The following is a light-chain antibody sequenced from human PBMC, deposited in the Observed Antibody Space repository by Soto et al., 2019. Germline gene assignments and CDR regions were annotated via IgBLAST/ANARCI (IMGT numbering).Light chain of an antibody. J-gene: IGKJ2*01. CDR3: QQYGSSPMYT. Sequence: EVVLTQSPGTLSLFPGERATLSCRASQSVSNNYVAWYQQRPGQAPRLLIYGASIRATGIPDRFSGSGSGTDFSLTVSRLEPEDFAVYYCQQYGSSPMYTFGQGTKVDIK. V-gene: IGKV3-20*01. CDR1: QSVSNNY. CDR2: GAS.